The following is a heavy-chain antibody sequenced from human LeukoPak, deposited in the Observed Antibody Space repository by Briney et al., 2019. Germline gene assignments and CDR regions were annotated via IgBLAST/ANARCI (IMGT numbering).Heavy chain of an antibody. Sequence: GGSLRLSCAASGFTFSLSAMTWVRQAPGKGLEWVSAFSGGGRGGDTFYADSVKGRFTISKDKSKNTLFLQMNSLRADDTAVYYCAKDFPASGWRGFDSWGQGTLVTVSS. V-gene: IGHV3-23*01. CDR2: FSGGGRGGDT. CDR1: GFTFSLSA. CDR3: AKDFPASGWRGFDS. D-gene: IGHD6-19*01. J-gene: IGHJ4*02.